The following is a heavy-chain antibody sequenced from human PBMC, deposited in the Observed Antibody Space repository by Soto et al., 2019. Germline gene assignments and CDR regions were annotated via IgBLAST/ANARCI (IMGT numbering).Heavy chain of an antibody. J-gene: IGHJ6*02. CDR1: GFTFDDYA. V-gene: IGHV3-9*01. Sequence: EVQLVESGGGLVQPGRSLRLSCAASGFTFDDYAMHWVRQAPGKGLEWVSGISWNSGIIGYADSVKGRFTISRDNAKNSLYLQMNSLKTEDTALYYCAKAAYAMDVWGQGTTVTVSS. CDR2: ISWNSGII. CDR3: AKAAYAMDV.